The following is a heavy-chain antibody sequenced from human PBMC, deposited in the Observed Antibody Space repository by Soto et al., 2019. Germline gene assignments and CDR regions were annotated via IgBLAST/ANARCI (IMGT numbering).Heavy chain of an antibody. D-gene: IGHD3-22*01. J-gene: IGHJ3*02. V-gene: IGHV4-34*01. Sequence: SETLSLTCAVSGGSFSGYYWSWIRQPPGQGLEWIGEINHSGSTNYNPSLKSRVTISVDTSKNQFSLKLSSVTAADTAVYYCARAGVYYYDSSGYYASDAFDIWGQGTMVT. CDR3: ARAGVYYYDSSGYYASDAFDI. CDR2: INHSGST. CDR1: GGSFSGYY.